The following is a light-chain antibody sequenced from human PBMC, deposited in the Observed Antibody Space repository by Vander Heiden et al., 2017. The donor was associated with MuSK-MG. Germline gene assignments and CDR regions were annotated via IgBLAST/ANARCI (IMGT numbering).Light chain of an antibody. CDR1: SSNIGSNT. V-gene: IGLV1-44*01. CDR3: AAWDDSLNGPV. CDR2: SNN. J-gene: IGLJ2*01. Sequence: QSVLTQPPSASGTPGQRVTISCSGSSSNIGSNTVNWYQQLPATAPKLLIYSNNQRPSGVPDRFSGSKSGTSASLAISGLQPEDEADYYCAAWDDSLNGPVFGGGTKLTVL.